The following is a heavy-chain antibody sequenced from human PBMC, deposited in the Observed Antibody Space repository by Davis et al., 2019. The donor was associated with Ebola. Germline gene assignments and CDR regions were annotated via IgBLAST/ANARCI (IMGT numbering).Heavy chain of an antibody. CDR2: IYSGGST. Sequence: GGSLRLSCAASGFTFSSYSMNWARQAPGKGLEWVSVIYSGGSTYYADSVKGRFTISRDNSKNTLYLQMNSLRAEDTAVYYCARERIELELLYYYYGMDVWGQGTTVTVSS. D-gene: IGHD1-7*01. V-gene: IGHV3-66*02. J-gene: IGHJ6*02. CDR3: ARERIELELLYYYYGMDV. CDR1: GFTFSSYS.